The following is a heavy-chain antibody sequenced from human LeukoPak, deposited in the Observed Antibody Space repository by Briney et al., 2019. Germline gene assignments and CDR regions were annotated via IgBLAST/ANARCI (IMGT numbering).Heavy chain of an antibody. Sequence: GGSLRLSCAASGFAFDDYAMHWVRQAPGKGLEWVCVVSGDATSTYYADSVKGRFTISRDNGKSSLYLQMDSLRPEDTALYYCAKGEIALAGNYFQYWGQGSLVTASS. J-gene: IGHJ1*01. CDR2: VSGDATST. D-gene: IGHD6-19*01. CDR1: GFAFDDYA. CDR3: AKGEIALAGNYFQY. V-gene: IGHV3-43*02.